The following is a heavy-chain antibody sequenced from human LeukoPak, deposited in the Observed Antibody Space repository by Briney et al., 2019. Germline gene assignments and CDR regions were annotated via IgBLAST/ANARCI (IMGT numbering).Heavy chain of an antibody. CDR2: IYSSGST. V-gene: IGHV4-59*12. D-gene: IGHD3-10*01. Sequence: SETLSLTCTVSGGSISSYYWSWIRQPPGKGLEWIGYIYSSGSTNFNPFLKSRLMLSIDTSKNQFSLKLSSVTAADTAVYYCARSPGYYYGSGPNWFDPWGQGTLVTVSS. J-gene: IGHJ5*02. CDR1: GGSISSYY. CDR3: ARSPGYYYGSGPNWFDP.